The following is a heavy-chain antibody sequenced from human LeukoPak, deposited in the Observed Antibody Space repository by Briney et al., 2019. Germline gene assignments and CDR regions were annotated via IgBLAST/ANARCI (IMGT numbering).Heavy chain of an antibody. CDR3: ARLPYSSSWYGDAFDI. J-gene: IGHJ3*02. CDR2: IYPGDSDT. V-gene: IGHV5-51*01. Sequence: GESLKISCKGSGYSFTSYWIGWVRQMPGKGLEWMGIIYPGDSDTRYSPSFQGQVTISADKSISTAYLQWSSLKASDTAMYYCARLPYSSSWYGDAFDIWGQGTMVTVSS. D-gene: IGHD6-13*01. CDR1: GYSFTSYW.